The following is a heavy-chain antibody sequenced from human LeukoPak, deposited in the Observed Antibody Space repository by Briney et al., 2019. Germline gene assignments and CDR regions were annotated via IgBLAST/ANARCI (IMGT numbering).Heavy chain of an antibody. CDR2: INPNSGGT. D-gene: IGHD3-22*01. V-gene: IGHV1-2*02. CDR3: ARNYYDSSGYLNYFDY. Sequence: ASVKVSCKASGHTFTGYYMHWVRQAPGQGLEWMGWINPNSGGTNYAQKVQGRVTMTRDTSISTAYMELNRLRSDDTAVYYCARNYYDSSGYLNYFDYWGQGTLVTVSS. J-gene: IGHJ4*02. CDR1: GHTFTGYY.